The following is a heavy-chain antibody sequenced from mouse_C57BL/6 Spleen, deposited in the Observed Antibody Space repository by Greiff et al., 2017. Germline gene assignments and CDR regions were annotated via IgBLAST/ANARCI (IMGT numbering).Heavy chain of an antibody. D-gene: IGHD2-5*01. V-gene: IGHV1-72*01. CDR2: VAPNSGGT. Sequence: QVQLQQPGAELVKPGASVKLSCKASGYTFTSSWMHWVKQRPGRGLAWIGRVAPNSGGTKYNEKVKSKATLTVDKPSSTAYMQLSSLTSEDSAVYYCAREGYSNPFAYWGQGTLVTVSA. J-gene: IGHJ3*01. CDR3: AREGYSNPFAY. CDR1: GYTFTSSW.